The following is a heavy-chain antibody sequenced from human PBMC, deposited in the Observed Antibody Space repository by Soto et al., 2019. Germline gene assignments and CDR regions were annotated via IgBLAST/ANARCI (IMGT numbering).Heavy chain of an antibody. D-gene: IGHD6-13*01. CDR3: ARARAAAATEVLFFYGMDV. J-gene: IGHJ6*02. CDR2: IIPIFGTA. V-gene: IGHV1-69*13. CDR1: GGTFSSYA. Sequence: GASVKVSCKASGGTFSSYAISWVLQAPGQGLDWMGGIIPIFGTANYAQKFQGRVTITADESTSTAYMELSSLRSEDTAVYYCARARAAAATEVLFFYGMDVWGQGTTVTVSS.